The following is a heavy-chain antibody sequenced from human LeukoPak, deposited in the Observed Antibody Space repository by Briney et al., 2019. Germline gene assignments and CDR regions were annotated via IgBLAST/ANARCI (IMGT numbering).Heavy chain of an antibody. D-gene: IGHD3-3*01. Sequence: GGSLRLSCAASGFTFSSYSMTWVRQAPGKGLEWVSSISSSSYIYYADSVKGRFTISRDNAKNSLYLQMNSLRAEDTAVYYCARDAQFDFWSGYWEHWFDPWGQGTLVTVSS. V-gene: IGHV3-21*01. CDR2: ISSSSYI. J-gene: IGHJ5*02. CDR1: GFTFSSYS. CDR3: ARDAQFDFWSGYWEHWFDP.